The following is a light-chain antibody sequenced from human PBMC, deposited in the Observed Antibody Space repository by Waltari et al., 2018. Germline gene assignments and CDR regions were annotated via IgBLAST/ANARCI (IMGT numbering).Light chain of an antibody. J-gene: IGLJ1*01. V-gene: IGLV3-10*01. CDR2: EDK. Sequence: SYEVTQPPSVSVSPGQTARITCSGDELPKKYAFWYQQKPGQAPVLVIYEDKKRPSGIPERFSGSTSGTMATLTISVAQVEDEADYYCYSTDNSGNHRGVFGTGTKVTVL. CDR1: ELPKKY. CDR3: YSTDNSGNHRGV.